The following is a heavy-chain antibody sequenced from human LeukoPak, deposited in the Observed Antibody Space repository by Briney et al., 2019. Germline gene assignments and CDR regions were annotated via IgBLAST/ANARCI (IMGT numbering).Heavy chain of an antibody. CDR2: IISNSGGT. CDR3: ARRYCSSTSCFYYFDY. J-gene: IGHJ4*02. D-gene: IGHD2-2*01. Sequence: ASVKVSCKASGYTFTGYHMHWVRQAPGQGLEWMGWIISNSGGTNYAQKFQGRVTLTRDMSISTAYMELSRLRSDDTAVYYCARRYCSSTSCFYYFDYWGQGTLVTVSS. CDR1: GYTFTGYH. V-gene: IGHV1-2*02.